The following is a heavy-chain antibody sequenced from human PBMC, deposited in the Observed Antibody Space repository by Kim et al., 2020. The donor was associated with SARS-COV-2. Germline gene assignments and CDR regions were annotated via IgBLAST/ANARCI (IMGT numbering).Heavy chain of an antibody. CDR3: TKGGDGVGC. CDR2: IFSGGAT. J-gene: IGHJ1*01. Sequence: GGSLRLSCAASGLTFSNVYMSWVRQRPGKGLEWVSLIFSGGATFYADSVMGRFTISSDSSTNSLLFQMNSLRAEDATVYYYTKGGDGVGCWGQFTQVSV. D-gene: IGHD4-17*01. V-gene: IGHV3-53*01. CDR1: GLTFSNVY.